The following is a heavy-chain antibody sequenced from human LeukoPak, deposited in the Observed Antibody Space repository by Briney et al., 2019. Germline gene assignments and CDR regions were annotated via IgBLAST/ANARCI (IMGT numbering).Heavy chain of an antibody. CDR1: GFTFSSYG. V-gene: IGHV3-33*06. CDR2: IWYDGSNK. CDR3: AKAGTEDGYNIYFDH. J-gene: IGHJ4*02. D-gene: IGHD5-24*01. Sequence: GGSLRLSCAASGFTFSSYGMHWVRQAPGKGLEWVAVIWYDGSNKYYADSVKGRFTISRDNSKNTLYLQMNSLRAEDTAVYYCAKAGTEDGYNIYFDHWGQGTLVTVSS.